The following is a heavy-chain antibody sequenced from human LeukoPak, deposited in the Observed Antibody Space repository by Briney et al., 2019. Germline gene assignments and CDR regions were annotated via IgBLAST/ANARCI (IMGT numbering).Heavy chain of an antibody. CDR2: INHSGST. CDR3: ARGGVLRFFDAPYYMDV. J-gene: IGHJ6*03. Sequence: SETLSLTCAVYVGSFSGYYWRWMRQPPGEGLEGIWEINHSGSTNYNPSLKSRVTISVDTSENQFSLKLSSVTAADTAVYYCARGGVLRFFDAPYYMDVWGKGTTVTVSS. V-gene: IGHV4-34*01. D-gene: IGHD3-3*01. CDR1: VGSFSGYY.